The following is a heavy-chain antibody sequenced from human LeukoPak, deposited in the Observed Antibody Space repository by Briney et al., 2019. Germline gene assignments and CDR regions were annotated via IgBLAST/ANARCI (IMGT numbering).Heavy chain of an antibody. CDR3: AKDISSIFGVGSYMDV. CDR1: GFTFRSYW. Sequence: SGGSLRLSCAASGFTFRSYWMSWVRQAPGKGLEWVSSISSSSSYIYYADSVKGRFTISRDNAKNSLYLQMNSLRAEDMALYYCAKDISSIFGVGSYMDVWGKGTTVTVSS. CDR2: ISSSSSYI. D-gene: IGHD3-3*01. J-gene: IGHJ6*03. V-gene: IGHV3-21*04.